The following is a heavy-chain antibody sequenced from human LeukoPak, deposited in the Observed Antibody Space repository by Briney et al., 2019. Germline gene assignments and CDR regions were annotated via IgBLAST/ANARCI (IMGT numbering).Heavy chain of an antibody. J-gene: IGHJ4*02. V-gene: IGHV3-23*01. D-gene: IGHD2-8*01. CDR2: LSGFNT. CDR1: GFGFSNYA. Sequence: GGSLRLSCTTSGFGFSNYAMNWVRQAPGKGPEWVSGLSGFNTYYAESVKGRFTIFRDNSKNVLYLQMDRLRAEDTAVYSCAKDVCTSPRCLLYFDSWGQGTLVTVSS. CDR3: AKDVCTSPRCLLYFDS.